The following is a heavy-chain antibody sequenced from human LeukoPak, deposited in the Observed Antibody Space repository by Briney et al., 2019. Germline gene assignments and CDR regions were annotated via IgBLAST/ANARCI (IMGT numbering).Heavy chain of an antibody. D-gene: IGHD5-18*01. CDR1: GGSFSGYY. V-gene: IGHV4-34*01. CDR3: ARVDTAMVTLDY. Sequence: SETLSLTCAVYGGSFSGYYWSWIRQPPGKGLEWIGEINHSGSTNYNPSLKSRVTISVDTSKNQFSLKLSSLTAADTAVYYCARVDTAMVTLDYWGQGTLVTVSS. CDR2: INHSGST. J-gene: IGHJ4*02.